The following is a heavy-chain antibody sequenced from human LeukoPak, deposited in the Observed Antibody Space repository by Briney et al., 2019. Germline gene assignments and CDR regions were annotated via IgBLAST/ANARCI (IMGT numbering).Heavy chain of an antibody. CDR3: ARGRVAAALDY. J-gene: IGHJ4*02. CDR1: GYSISSGYY. D-gene: IGHD2-2*01. Sequence: PSETLSLTCTVSGYSISSGYYGGWIRQLPGKGLEWIGSVSHSGSTYYNPSLKSRVTISVDTSKNQFSLKVSSVTAADTAMYYCARGRVAAALDYWGQGTLVTVSS. CDR2: VSHSGST. V-gene: IGHV4-38-2*02.